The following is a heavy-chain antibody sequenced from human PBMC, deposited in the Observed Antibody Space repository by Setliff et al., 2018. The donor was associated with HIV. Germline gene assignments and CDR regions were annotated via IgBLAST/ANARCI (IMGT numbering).Heavy chain of an antibody. CDR3: ARGFLRSRRRWFDP. J-gene: IGHJ5*02. D-gene: IGHD4-17*01. Sequence: SETLSLTCTVSGGSVGSGSYYWSWIRQAAGKGLEWIGEINHSGSTNYNPSLKSRVTISVDTSKNQFSLKLSSVTAADTAVYYCARGFLRSRRRWFDPWGQGTLVTVSS. CDR2: INHSGST. V-gene: IGHV4-61*10. CDR1: GGSVGSGSYY.